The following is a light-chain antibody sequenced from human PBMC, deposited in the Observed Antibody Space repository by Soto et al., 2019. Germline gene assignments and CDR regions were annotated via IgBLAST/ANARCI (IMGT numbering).Light chain of an antibody. Sequence: EIVLTQSPATLSLSPGERATLSCRASQSVSSNLAWYQQKPGQAPRLLIYGASTRATGIPARFSGSGSGTEFTLTISSLQSEDFAVYYCQQYNNRLWTFGQGTKVDIK. CDR2: GAS. CDR3: QQYNNRLWT. V-gene: IGKV3-15*01. J-gene: IGKJ1*01. CDR1: QSVSSN.